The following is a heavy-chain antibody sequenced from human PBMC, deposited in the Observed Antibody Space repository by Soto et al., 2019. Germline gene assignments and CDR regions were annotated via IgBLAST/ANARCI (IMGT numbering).Heavy chain of an antibody. CDR1: GFTFSSYA. CDR3: AREATSIDSTGYYYGMDV. V-gene: IGHV3-30-3*01. D-gene: IGHD6-25*01. CDR2: ISYDGSNK. J-gene: IGHJ6*02. Sequence: PGGSLRLSCAASGFTFSSYAMHWVRQAPGKGLEWVAVISYDGSNKYYADSVKGRFTISRDNSKNTLYLQMNSLRAEDTAVYYCAREATSIDSTGYYYGMDVWGQGTTVTVSS.